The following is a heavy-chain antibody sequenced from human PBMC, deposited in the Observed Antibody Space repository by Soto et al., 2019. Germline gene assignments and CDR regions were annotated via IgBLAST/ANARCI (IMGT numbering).Heavy chain of an antibody. V-gene: IGHV4-39*01. D-gene: IGHD3-9*01. J-gene: IGHJ3*02. CDR3: ATLAPVLRYFDWLLPDDAFDI. CDR1: GGSISSSSYY. Sequence: TLSLTCTVSGGSISSSSYYWGWIRQPPGKGLEWIGSIYYSGSTYYNPSLKSRVTISVDTSKNQFSLKLSSVTAADTAVYYCATLAPVLRYFDWLLPDDAFDIWGQGTMVTVS. CDR2: IYYSGST.